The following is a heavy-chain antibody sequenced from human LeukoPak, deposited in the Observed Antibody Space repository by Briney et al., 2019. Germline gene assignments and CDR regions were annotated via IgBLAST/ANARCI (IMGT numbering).Heavy chain of an antibody. CDR1: GFTFSSYE. Sequence: GGSLRLSCGASGFTFSSYEMNWVRQSPGTGLEWFSYISSSVSTVYYADSVTGRFTITRDNANNSLYLQMNSLRAEDTAVYYCARAQGYCSSTSCYAEYFQHWGQGTLVSVSS. D-gene: IGHD2-2*01. J-gene: IGHJ1*01. V-gene: IGHV3-48*03. CDR2: ISSSVSTV. CDR3: ARAQGYCSSTSCYAEYFQH.